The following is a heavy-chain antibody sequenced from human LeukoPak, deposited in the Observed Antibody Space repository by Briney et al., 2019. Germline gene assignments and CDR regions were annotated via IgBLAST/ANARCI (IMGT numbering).Heavy chain of an antibody. D-gene: IGHD4-11*01. CDR2: ISYDGTDK. V-gene: IGHV3-30*04. CDR1: GFTFSTYA. J-gene: IGHJ4*02. CDR3: PRVPVWGTVTTHNFDY. Sequence: PGGSLRLSCVASGFTFSTYAMHWVRQAPGKGLEWVALISYDGTDKYYADFVKGRFTISRDNSKNTLYLQIDSLTTEDTAVYYCPRVPVWGTVTTHNFDYWGQGTLVTVSS.